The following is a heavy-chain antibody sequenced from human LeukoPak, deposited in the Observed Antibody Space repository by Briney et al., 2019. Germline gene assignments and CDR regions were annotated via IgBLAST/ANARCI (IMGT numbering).Heavy chain of an antibody. J-gene: IGHJ4*02. CDR3: ASMGDYGDYALSKFDY. D-gene: IGHD4-17*01. CDR2: INYSGNT. Sequence: SETLSLTCSVSGGSISSSTYYWGWIRQPPGKGLEWLGSINYSGNTYYNPSLMSRVTISLDTSGNQFSLSLTSVTAADTAVYYCASMGDYGDYALSKFDYWGQGTLVTVSS. V-gene: IGHV4-39*07. CDR1: GGSISSSTYY.